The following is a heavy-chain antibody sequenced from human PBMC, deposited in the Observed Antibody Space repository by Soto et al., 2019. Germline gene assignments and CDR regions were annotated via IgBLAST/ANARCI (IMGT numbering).Heavy chain of an antibody. Sequence: EVKLVESGGGLAQPGGSLRLTCVASGFTFSTYAMNWVRQAPGKGLEWVSYISSGSSIINYADSVKGRFTISRDNTKNSLSLQMDSLRDEDTALYCCARDSGGHTGYDCDGLDVWGQGTVVTVSS. CDR2: ISSGSSII. CDR1: GFTFSTYA. CDR3: ARDSGGHTGYDCDGLDV. V-gene: IGHV3-48*02. J-gene: IGHJ3*01. D-gene: IGHD5-12*01.